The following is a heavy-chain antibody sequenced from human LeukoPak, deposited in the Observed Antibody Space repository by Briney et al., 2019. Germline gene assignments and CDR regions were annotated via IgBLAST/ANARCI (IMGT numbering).Heavy chain of an antibody. D-gene: IGHD3-3*01. J-gene: IGHJ4*02. CDR1: GYTFTGYY. CDR2: INPNSGGT. V-gene: IGHV1-2*02. CDR3: ARCAIFGVDFDY. Sequence: ASVKVSCKASGYTFTGYYMHWVRQAPGQGLGWMGWINPNSGGTNYAQKFQGRVTMTRDTSISTAYMELSRLRSDDTAVYYRARCAIFGVDFDYWGQGTLVTVSS.